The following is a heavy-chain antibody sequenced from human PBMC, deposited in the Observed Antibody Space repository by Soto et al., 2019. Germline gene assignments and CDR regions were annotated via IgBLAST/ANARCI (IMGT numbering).Heavy chain of an antibody. J-gene: IGHJ6*02. D-gene: IGHD3-16*01. CDR1: GGSFSGYY. CDR3: ARYGGAIGMDV. V-gene: IGHV4-34*01. CDR2: INHSGST. Sequence: SETLSLTCAVYGGSFSGYYWSWIRQPPGKGLEWIGEINHSGSTNYNPSLKSRVTISVDTSKNQFSLKLSSVTAADTAVYYCARYGGAIGMDVWGQGTTVTVSS.